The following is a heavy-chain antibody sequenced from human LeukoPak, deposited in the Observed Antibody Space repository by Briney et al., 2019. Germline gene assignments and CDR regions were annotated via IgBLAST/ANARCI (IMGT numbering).Heavy chain of an antibody. CDR1: GGSISSYY. CDR3: ARVGQGGFDI. J-gene: IGHJ3*02. V-gene: IGHV4-4*07. D-gene: IGHD1-26*01. Sequence: SETLSLTCTVSGGSISSYYCSWIRQPAGKGLEWIGRIYNSGSTNYNPSLRSRVAMSVDTSKNQFSLKLSSVTAADTAVYYCARVGQGGFDIWGQGTVVTVSS. CDR2: IYNSGST.